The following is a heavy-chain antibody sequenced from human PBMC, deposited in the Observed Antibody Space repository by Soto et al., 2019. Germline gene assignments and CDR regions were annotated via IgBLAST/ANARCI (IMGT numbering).Heavy chain of an antibody. CDR2: INAGNGNT. D-gene: IGHD4-17*01. Sequence: GASVKVSCKASGYTFTSYAMHWVRQAPGQRLEWMGWINAGNGNTKYSQKFQGRVTITRDTSASTAYMELSSLRSEDTAVYYCARGITVTTFGAMDYYGMDVWGQGTTVTVSS. CDR3: ARGITVTTFGAMDYYGMDV. CDR1: GYTFTSYA. V-gene: IGHV1-3*01. J-gene: IGHJ6*02.